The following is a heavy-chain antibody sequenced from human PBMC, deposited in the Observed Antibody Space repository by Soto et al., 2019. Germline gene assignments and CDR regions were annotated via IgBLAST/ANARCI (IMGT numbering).Heavy chain of an antibody. D-gene: IGHD6-25*01. J-gene: IGHJ3*01. CDR1: GGSFSGYY. Sequence: PSETLSLTCAVFGGSFSGYYWNWIRQPPGKGLEWIGEINHSGSTNYYWSLMSRVTISVDTSKNQFSLKVRSVTAADTAVYYCARPMRSGYTAAFDVWGQGTMVPVS. CDR3: ARPMRSGYTAAFDV. CDR2: INHSGST. V-gene: IGHV4-34*01.